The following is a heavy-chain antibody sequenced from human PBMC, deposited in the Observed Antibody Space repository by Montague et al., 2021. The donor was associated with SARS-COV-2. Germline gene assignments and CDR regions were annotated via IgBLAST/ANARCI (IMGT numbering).Heavy chain of an antibody. CDR3: AKSDYFDP. D-gene: IGHD3-16*01. CDR1: GFTFSAYW. Sequence: SLRLSCAASGFTFSAYWMSWLRQAPGKGLVWVSRIRSDGSATKYADSVKGRFTISRDNAKNTLYLQMNSLRVEDTGVNYCAKSDYFDPWGQGTLVTVSS. J-gene: IGHJ5*02. V-gene: IGHV3-74*03. CDR2: IRSDGSAT.